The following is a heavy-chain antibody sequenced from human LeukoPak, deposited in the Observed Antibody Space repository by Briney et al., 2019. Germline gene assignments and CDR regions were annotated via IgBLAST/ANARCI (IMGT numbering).Heavy chain of an antibody. CDR1: GGSISSYY. D-gene: IGHD3-22*01. Sequence: SETLSLTCTVSGGSISSYYWSWIRQPPGKGLEWIGYIYYSGSTNYNPSLKSQATISVDTSKNQFSLKLSSVTAADTAVYYCARSRSGYYPWGQGTLVTVSS. V-gene: IGHV4-59*01. J-gene: IGHJ5*02. CDR3: ARSRSGYYP. CDR2: IYYSGST.